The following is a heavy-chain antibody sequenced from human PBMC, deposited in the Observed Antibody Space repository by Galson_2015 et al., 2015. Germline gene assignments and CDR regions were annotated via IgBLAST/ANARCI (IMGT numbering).Heavy chain of an antibody. CDR1: GFTFSSYA. Sequence: SLRLSCAASGFTFSSYAMHWVRQAPGKGLEWVAVISYDGSNKYYADSVKGRFTISRDNSKNTLYLQMNSLRAEDTAVYYCARDLGDVVVPAAIPAYYYGMDVWGQGTTVTVSS. V-gene: IGHV3-30-3*01. J-gene: IGHJ6*02. CDR3: ARDLGDVVVPAAIPAYYYGMDV. D-gene: IGHD2-2*01. CDR2: ISYDGSNK.